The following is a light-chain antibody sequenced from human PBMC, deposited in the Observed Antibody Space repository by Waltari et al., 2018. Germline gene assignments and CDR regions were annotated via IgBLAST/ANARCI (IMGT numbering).Light chain of an antibody. Sequence: DIVMTQSPDSLSVSLGERATINCKSSQSVLYSSNNRNYLAWYQQKPGQPPKMLIYWASTRESGVPDRFSGSGSGTDFTLTISSLQAEDVAVYYCHQYYSNRMWTFGQGTKVEIK. J-gene: IGKJ1*01. V-gene: IGKV4-1*01. CDR3: HQYYSNRMWT. CDR1: QSVLYSSNNRNY. CDR2: WAS.